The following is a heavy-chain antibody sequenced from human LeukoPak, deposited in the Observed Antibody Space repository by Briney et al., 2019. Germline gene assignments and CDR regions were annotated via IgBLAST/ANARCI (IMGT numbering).Heavy chain of an antibody. CDR2: IYPGDSDT. V-gene: IGHV5-51*01. Sequence: GESLKISCKGSGYSFTSYWIGWVRQMPGKGLEWMGIIYPGDSDTRYSPSFQGQVTISADKSISTAYLQWSSLKASDTAMYYCARQGVGYCSSTSCYGGNWFDPWGQGTLVTVPS. J-gene: IGHJ5*02. CDR3: ARQGVGYCSSTSCYGGNWFDP. CDR1: GYSFTSYW. D-gene: IGHD2-2*01.